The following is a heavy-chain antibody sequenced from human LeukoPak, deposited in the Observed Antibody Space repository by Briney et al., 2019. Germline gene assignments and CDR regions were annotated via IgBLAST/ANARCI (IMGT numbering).Heavy chain of an antibody. CDR2: ISSSSSYI. V-gene: IGHV3-21*01. D-gene: IGHD6-13*01. CDR1: GFTFSSYS. J-gene: IGHJ6*02. CDR3: ARDADSSSWLMYYYYGMDV. Sequence: GGSLRLSCAASGFTFSSYSINWVRQAPGKGLEWVSSISSSSSYIYYADSVKGRFTISRDNAKNSLYLQMNSLRAEDTAVYYCARDADSSSWLMYYYYGMDVWGQGTTVTVSS.